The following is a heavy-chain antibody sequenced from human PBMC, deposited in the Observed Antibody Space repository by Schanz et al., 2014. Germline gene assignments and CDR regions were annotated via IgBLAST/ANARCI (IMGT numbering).Heavy chain of an antibody. Sequence: QVQLQESGPGLVKPSQTLSLTCTVSGGSISSATYYWSWVRQPAGKGLEWIGRIYSRGSSTYNPSPRGRVPIPIAPSNNQFPLKLNPVTAADTAVYYCARGGSVATIAPYTWFDPWGQGTLVTVSS. D-gene: IGHD5-12*01. CDR3: ARGGSVATIAPYTWFDP. J-gene: IGHJ5*02. V-gene: IGHV4-61*02. CDR1: GGSISSATYY. CDR2: IYSRGSS.